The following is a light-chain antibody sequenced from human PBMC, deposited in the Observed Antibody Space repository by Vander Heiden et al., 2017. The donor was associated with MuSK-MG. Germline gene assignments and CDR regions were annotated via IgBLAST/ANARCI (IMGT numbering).Light chain of an antibody. CDR2: DAS. V-gene: IGKV3-11*01. CDR3: QWRSGGPKT. Sequence: DIVLTQSPATLSLSPGERATLSCRASQSVSSDLAWYQQKPGQAPRLPIFDASNRATAIPPTFSGSGSGTDFTLTMSSLEPEDFAVYYCQWRSGGPKTFGQGTKLEIK. CDR1: QSVSSD. J-gene: IGKJ2*01.